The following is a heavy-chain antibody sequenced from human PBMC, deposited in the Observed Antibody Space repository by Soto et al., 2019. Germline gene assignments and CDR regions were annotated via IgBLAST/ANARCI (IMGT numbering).Heavy chain of an antibody. CDR1: GYTFTSYG. Sequence: ASVKVSCKASGYTFTSYGISWVRQAPGQGLEWMGWISAYNGNKNYAQKLQGRITMTTDTSTSTAYMELWSLRSDDTAVYYCSVEGTLRFLEWLLPDAFDIWGQGTMVTVSS. J-gene: IGHJ3*02. CDR2: ISAYNGNK. D-gene: IGHD3-3*01. CDR3: SVEGTLRFLEWLLPDAFDI. V-gene: IGHV1-18*01.